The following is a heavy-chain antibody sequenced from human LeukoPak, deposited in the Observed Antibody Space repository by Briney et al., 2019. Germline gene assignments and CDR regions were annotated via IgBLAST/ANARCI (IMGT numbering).Heavy chain of an antibody. CDR1: GFTFSGSA. CDR3: TRHVYYGDVSGYYT. V-gene: IGHV3-73*01. D-gene: IGHD3-3*01. J-gene: IGHJ5*02. Sequence: GGSLKLPCAASGFTFSGSAMHWVRQASGKGLEWVGRIRSKANSYATAYAASVKGRFTISRDDSKNTAYLQMNSLKTEDTAVYYCTRHVYYGDVSGYYTWGQGTLVTVSS. CDR2: IRSKANSYAT.